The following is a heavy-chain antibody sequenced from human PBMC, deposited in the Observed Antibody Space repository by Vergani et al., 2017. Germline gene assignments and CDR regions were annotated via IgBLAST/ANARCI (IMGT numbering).Heavy chain of an antibody. D-gene: IGHD6-13*01. CDR3: ARELLDGTAGAGGWFDH. V-gene: IGHV1-46*01. Sequence: QVQLVQSGAEVTKPGASVKVSCKASGYTFTNYYMHWVRQAPGQGLEWMGIINPSGGSTSYAQKFQGRVTMTRDTSTSTAYMELSSLRSEDTAVYSCARELLDGTAGAGGWFDHWGQGTLVTVSS. J-gene: IGHJ5*02. CDR1: GYTFTNYY. CDR2: INPSGGST.